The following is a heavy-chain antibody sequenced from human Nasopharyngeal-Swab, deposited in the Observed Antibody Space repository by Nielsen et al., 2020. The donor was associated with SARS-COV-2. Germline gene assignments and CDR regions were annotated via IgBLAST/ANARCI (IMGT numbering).Heavy chain of an antibody. V-gene: IGHV3-23*01. CDR1: GFTFSSYA. D-gene: IGHD6-19*01. Sequence: GESLKISCAASGFTFSSYAMSWVRQTPGKGLEWVSSITDAGGRTHYADPVKGRFTISRDNAKNSLYLQMNSLRAEDTAVYYCARGKQWLDRGSDYWGQGTLVTVSS. J-gene: IGHJ4*02. CDR3: ARGKQWLDRGSDY. CDR2: ITDAGGRT.